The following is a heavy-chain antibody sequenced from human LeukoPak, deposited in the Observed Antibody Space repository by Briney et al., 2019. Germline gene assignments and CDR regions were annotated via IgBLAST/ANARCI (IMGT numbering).Heavy chain of an antibody. D-gene: IGHD2-2*01. V-gene: IGHV1-46*03. CDR2: INPSGGST. CDR3: ARVSCSSTSCSHAFDI. J-gene: IGHJ3*02. Sequence: APVKVSCKASGYTFTSYCMHWVRQAPGQGLEWMGIINPSGGSTSYAQKFQGRVTMTRDTSTSTVYMELSSLRSEDTAVYYCARVSCSSTSCSHAFDIWGQGTMVTVSS. CDR1: GYTFTSYC.